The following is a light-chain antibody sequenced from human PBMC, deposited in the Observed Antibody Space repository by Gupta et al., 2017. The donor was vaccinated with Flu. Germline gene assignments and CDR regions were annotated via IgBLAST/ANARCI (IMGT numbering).Light chain of an antibody. J-gene: IGLJ1*01. V-gene: IGLV3-1*01. Sequence: SYELTQPPSVSVSPGQPASITCSGDKLGDKYASWYQQKPGQSPVLVIYQDNKRPSGIPDRFSGSNSGDTATLTISGTQAIDEADYYCQAWDSNTLYVFGTGTKVTVL. CDR2: QDN. CDR1: KLGDKY. CDR3: QAWDSNTLYV.